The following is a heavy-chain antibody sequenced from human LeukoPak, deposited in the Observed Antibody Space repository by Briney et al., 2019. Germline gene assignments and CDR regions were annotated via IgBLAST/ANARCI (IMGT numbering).Heavy chain of an antibody. V-gene: IGHV3-11*01. Sequence: GGSLRLSCAASGFTFSDYYMSWIRQAPGKGLEWLSYINIGGTNTHYADSVKGRFTISRDNAKKSLCLEMNNLRAEDTAVYYCATDGAGFDTWGQGVLVTVSS. CDR3: ATDGAGFDT. CDR1: GFTFSDYY. J-gene: IGHJ5*02. CDR2: INIGGTNT.